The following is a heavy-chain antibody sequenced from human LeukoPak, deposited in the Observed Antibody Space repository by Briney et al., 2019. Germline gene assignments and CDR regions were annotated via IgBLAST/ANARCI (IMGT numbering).Heavy chain of an antibody. D-gene: IGHD3-22*01. Sequence: GGSLRLSCAASGFTFTSYGISWVRQAPGQGLEWMGWISAYNGNTNYAQKLQGRVTMTTDTSTSTAYMELRSLRSDDTAVYYCARVEPRITMIVVVWAPGVRGWFDPWGQGTLVTVSS. CDR3: ARVEPRITMIVVVWAPGVRGWFDP. V-gene: IGHV1-18*01. J-gene: IGHJ5*02. CDR1: GFTFTSYG. CDR2: ISAYNGNT.